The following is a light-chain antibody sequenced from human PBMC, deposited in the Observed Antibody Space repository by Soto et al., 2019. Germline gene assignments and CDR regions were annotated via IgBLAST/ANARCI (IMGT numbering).Light chain of an antibody. J-gene: IGKJ4*01. V-gene: IGKV1-39*01. Sequence: DIQMTQSPSSLSASVGDRVIITCRASQSVSSHLNWYQQKPGKAPKLLIYAASSLQSGVPSRFSGSGSGPDFILTINSLQPEDFATYYCQESYRTPLTFGGGTKVEIK. CDR1: QSVSSH. CDR2: AAS. CDR3: QESYRTPLT.